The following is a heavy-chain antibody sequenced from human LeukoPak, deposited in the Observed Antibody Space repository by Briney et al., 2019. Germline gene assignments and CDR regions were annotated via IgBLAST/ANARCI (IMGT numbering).Heavy chain of an antibody. Sequence: SETLSLTCTVSGYSISSGYYWGWIRPPPGKGLEWIGSIYHSGSTYYNPSLKSRVTISLDTSRNQFSLKLNSVTAADTAVYYCARVSGITMIVVLQSDAFDIWGQGTMVTVSS. CDR2: IYHSGST. V-gene: IGHV4-38-2*02. CDR1: GYSISSGYY. J-gene: IGHJ3*02. D-gene: IGHD3-22*01. CDR3: ARVSGITMIVVLQSDAFDI.